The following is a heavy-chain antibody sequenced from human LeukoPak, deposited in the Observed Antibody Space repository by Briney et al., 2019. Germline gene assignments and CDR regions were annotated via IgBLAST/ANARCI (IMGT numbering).Heavy chain of an antibody. D-gene: IGHD3-10*01. CDR3: VPLTDGSIDY. CDR2: IKQDGSAK. CDR1: GFTFSNYW. Sequence: PGGSLRLSCAASGFTFSNYWMNWVRQAPGKGLEWVANIKQDGSAKYYVDSVKGRFTISRDNAKNSLYLQMNSLGAEDTAVYYCVPLTDGSIDYWGQGTLVTVSS. V-gene: IGHV3-7*02. J-gene: IGHJ4*02.